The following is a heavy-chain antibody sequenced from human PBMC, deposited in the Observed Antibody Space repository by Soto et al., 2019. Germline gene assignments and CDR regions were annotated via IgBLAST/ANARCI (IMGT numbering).Heavy chain of an antibody. CDR1: GFTFSTYG. Sequence: PGGSMRLSSAASGFTFSTYGMHWVRQAPGKGLEWVAVIWYDGRKENYVDSVKGRFTISRDNSKSTLFLQMNSLTAEDTAMYYCVRGGGAEHGSDYWGQGTQVTVSS. CDR3: VRGGGAEHGSDY. CDR2: IWYDGRKE. V-gene: IGHV3-33*01. D-gene: IGHD1-26*01. J-gene: IGHJ4*02.